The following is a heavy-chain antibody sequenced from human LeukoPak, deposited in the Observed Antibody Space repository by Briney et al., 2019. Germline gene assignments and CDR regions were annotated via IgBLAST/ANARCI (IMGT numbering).Heavy chain of an antibody. CDR1: GFTFSSYA. CDR2: ISGSGGST. Sequence: GGSLRLSCAASGFTFSSYAMSWVRQAPGKGLEWVSAISGSGGSTYYADSVKGRFTISRDNSKSTLYLQMNSLRAEDTAVYYCAKERKYYDFWSGYPLGYYMDVWGKGTTVTVSS. CDR3: AKERKYYDFWSGYPLGYYMDV. J-gene: IGHJ6*03. D-gene: IGHD3-3*01. V-gene: IGHV3-23*01.